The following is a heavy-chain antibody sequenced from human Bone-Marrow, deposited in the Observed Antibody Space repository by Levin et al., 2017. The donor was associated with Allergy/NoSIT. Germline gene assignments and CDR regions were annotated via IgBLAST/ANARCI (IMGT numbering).Heavy chain of an antibody. CDR1: GFTFSSYA. CDR2: ISYDGSNK. D-gene: IGHD1-1*01. Sequence: GESLKISCAASGFTFSSYAMHWVRQAPGKGLEWVAVISYDGSNKYYADSVKGRFTISRDNSKNTLYLQMNSLRAEDTAVYYCARGFIPGSSTGDYWGQGTLVTVSS. J-gene: IGHJ4*02. CDR3: ARGFIPGSSTGDY. V-gene: IGHV3-30*04.